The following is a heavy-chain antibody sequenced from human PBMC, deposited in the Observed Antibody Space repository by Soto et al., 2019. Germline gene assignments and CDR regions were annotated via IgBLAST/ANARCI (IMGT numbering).Heavy chain of an antibody. Sequence: GGSLRLSCAASGFTFSSYAMSWVRQAPGKGLEWVSAISGSGGSTYYADSVKGRFTISRDNSKNTLYLQMNSLRAEDTAVYYCATLMYYDFWSGMGRPNYFDYWGQGTLVTVSS. CDR1: GFTFSSYA. CDR3: ATLMYYDFWSGMGRPNYFDY. J-gene: IGHJ4*02. CDR2: ISGSGGST. V-gene: IGHV3-23*01. D-gene: IGHD3-3*01.